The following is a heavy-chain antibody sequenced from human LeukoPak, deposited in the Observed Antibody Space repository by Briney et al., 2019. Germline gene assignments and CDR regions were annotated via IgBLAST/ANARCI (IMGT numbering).Heavy chain of an antibody. J-gene: IGHJ6*03. CDR1: GFTFNNHV. V-gene: IGHV3-30*04. D-gene: IGHD5-24*01. Sequence: GGSLRLSCAASGFTFNNHVMHWVRQAPGKGLEWVAVISSDGSMKYYADSLKGRFTISRDNSQNTLYLQMNSLRSEDTAVYYCAKADEYYYYYYYMDVWGKGTTVTVSS. CDR2: ISSDGSMK. CDR3: AKADEYYYYYYYMDV.